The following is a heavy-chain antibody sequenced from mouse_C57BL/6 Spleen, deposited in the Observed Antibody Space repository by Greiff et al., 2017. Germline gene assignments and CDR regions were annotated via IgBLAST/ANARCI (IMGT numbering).Heavy chain of an antibody. CDR2: ISYDGSN. J-gene: IGHJ3*01. V-gene: IGHV3-6*01. CDR3: ASYGREGFAY. D-gene: IGHD1-1*01. CDR1: GYSITSGYY. Sequence: EVKLVESGPGLVKPSQSLSLTCSVTGYSITSGYYWNWIRQFPGNKLEWMGYISYDGSNNYNPSLKNRISITRDTSKNQFFLKLNSVTTEDTATYYCASYGREGFAYWGQGTLVTVAA.